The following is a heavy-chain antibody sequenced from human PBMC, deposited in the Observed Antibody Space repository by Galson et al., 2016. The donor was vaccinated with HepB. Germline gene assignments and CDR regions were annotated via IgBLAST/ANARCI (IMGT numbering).Heavy chain of an antibody. Sequence: SLRLSCAVSGVTLSSYWMIWVRQAPGKGLEWVANINEDGSVKYYVDSVKGRFTISRDNAKNSLYLQMSELRAGDTARYYCATSMRSASDYWGQGSLVTVPS. V-gene: IGHV3-7*01. CDR1: GVTLSSYW. CDR2: INEDGSVK. J-gene: IGHJ4*02. CDR3: ATSMRSASDY.